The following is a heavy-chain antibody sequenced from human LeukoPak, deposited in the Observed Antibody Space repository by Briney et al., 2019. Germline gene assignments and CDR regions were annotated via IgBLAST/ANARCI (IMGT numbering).Heavy chain of an antibody. Sequence: SGGSLRLSCAASGFTFSSYSMNWVRQGPGKGLEWVSSISSSSSYIYYADSVKGRFTISRDNAKNSLYLQMNSLRAEDTAVYYCARRRTGTTDFFDYWGQGTLVTVSS. CDR1: GFTFSSYS. CDR2: ISSSSSYI. D-gene: IGHD1-14*01. V-gene: IGHV3-21*01. CDR3: ARRRTGTTDFFDY. J-gene: IGHJ4*02.